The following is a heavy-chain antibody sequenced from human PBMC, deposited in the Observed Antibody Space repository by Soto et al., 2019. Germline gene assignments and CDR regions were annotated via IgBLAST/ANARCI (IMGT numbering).Heavy chain of an antibody. Sequence: TSETLSLTCTVSGGSISSNYWTWIRQPPGKGLEWIGYVYNSGSTNYNPSLKSRVTISEDTSKSQFSLKVNSMTSADTAVYYCARYRREAVAGYTLDNWGQGILVTVSS. D-gene: IGHD6-13*01. J-gene: IGHJ4*02. V-gene: IGHV4-59*01. CDR1: GGSISSNY. CDR2: VYNSGST. CDR3: ARYRREAVAGYTLDN.